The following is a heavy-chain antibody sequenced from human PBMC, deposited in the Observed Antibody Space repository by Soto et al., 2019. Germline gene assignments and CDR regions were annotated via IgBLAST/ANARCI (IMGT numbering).Heavy chain of an antibody. CDR3: SSHYVQRRRDNWFDP. CDR2: IYPGDSDT. Sequence: GESLKISCKGSGYSFTSYWIGWVRQMPGKGLEWMGIIYPGDSDTRDSPSFQGQVTISADKSISTAYLQWSSLKASDTAMYYCSSHYVQRRRDNWFDPWGQGTLVTVSS. CDR1: GYSFTSYW. D-gene: IGHD3-10*02. V-gene: IGHV5-51*01. J-gene: IGHJ5*02.